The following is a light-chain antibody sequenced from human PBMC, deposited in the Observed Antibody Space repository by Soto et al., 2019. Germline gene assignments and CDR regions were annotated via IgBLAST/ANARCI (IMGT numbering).Light chain of an antibody. J-gene: IGKJ4*01. CDR2: DPS. Sequence: EIVLTQSPATLSLSPGERATLSCRSSQSVSSYLAWYQQKPCQAPRLLIYDPSRRSTGIPARFSGSGSETDFPLTISSREPEDYAGEYYQQRGNWPFLPFAGGTKVEIK. CDR1: QSVSSY. CDR3: QQRGNWPFLP. V-gene: IGKV3-11*01.